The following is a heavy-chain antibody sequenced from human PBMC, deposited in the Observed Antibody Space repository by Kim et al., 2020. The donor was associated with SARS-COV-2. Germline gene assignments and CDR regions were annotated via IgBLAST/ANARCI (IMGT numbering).Heavy chain of an antibody. Sequence: AQKFQGRVTITADESTCTAYMELSSLRSEDTAVYYCARTWIQLWLQGAFDYWGQGTLVTVSS. D-gene: IGHD5-18*01. CDR3: ARTWIQLWLQGAFDY. V-gene: IGHV1-69*01. J-gene: IGHJ4*02.